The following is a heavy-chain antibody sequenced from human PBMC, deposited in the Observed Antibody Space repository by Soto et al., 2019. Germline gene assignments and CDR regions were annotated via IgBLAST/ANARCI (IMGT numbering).Heavy chain of an antibody. Sequence: QVQLQESGPGLVKPSETLSLTCTVSGGSISSYYWSWIRQPAGKGLEWIGRIYTRGSTNYNPSLKSRVTMSVDTSKNQFSLKLSSVTAADTAVYYCARVAAVAGTDYYYGMDVWGQGTTVTVSS. V-gene: IGHV4-4*07. D-gene: IGHD6-19*01. CDR2: IYTRGST. J-gene: IGHJ6*02. CDR1: GGSISSYY. CDR3: ARVAAVAGTDYYYGMDV.